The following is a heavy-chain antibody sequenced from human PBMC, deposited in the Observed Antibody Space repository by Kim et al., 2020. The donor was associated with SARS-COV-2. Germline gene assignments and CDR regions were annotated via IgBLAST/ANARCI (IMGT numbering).Heavy chain of an antibody. CDR1: GFTFDDYA. D-gene: IGHD3-10*01. Sequence: GGSLRLSCAASGFTFDDYAMHWVRQAPGKGLEWVSGISWNSGSIGYADSVKGRFTISRDNAKNSLYLQMNSLRAEDTALYYCATSGEGDYYYGMDVWGQG. CDR2: ISWNSGSI. V-gene: IGHV3-9*01. CDR3: ATSGEGDYYYGMDV. J-gene: IGHJ6*02.